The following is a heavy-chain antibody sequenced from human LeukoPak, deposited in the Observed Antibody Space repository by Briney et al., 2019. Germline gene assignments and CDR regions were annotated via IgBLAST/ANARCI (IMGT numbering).Heavy chain of an antibody. Sequence: SSETLSLTCTVSGGSISSGDYYWSWIRQPPGKGLEWIGYIYYSGSTYYNPSLKSRVTISVDTSKNQFSLKLSSVTAADTAVYYCARERTYGDSIFGYWGQGTLVTVSS. CDR3: ARERTYGDSIFGY. D-gene: IGHD4-17*01. CDR2: IYYSGST. J-gene: IGHJ4*02. V-gene: IGHV4-30-4*01. CDR1: GGSISSGDYY.